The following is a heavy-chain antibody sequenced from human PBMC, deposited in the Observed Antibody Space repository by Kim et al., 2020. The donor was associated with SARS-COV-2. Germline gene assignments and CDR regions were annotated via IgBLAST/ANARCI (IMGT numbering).Heavy chain of an antibody. CDR2: IWYDGSNK. Sequence: GGSLRLSCAASGFTFSSYGMHWVRQAPGKGLEWVAVIWYDGSNKYYADSVKGRFTISRDNSKNTLYLQMNSLRAEDTAGYYCARDGNGDYPYWYFDLWGR. D-gene: IGHD4-17*01. CDR3: ARDGNGDYPYWYFDL. V-gene: IGHV3-33*01. J-gene: IGHJ2*01. CDR1: GFTFSSYG.